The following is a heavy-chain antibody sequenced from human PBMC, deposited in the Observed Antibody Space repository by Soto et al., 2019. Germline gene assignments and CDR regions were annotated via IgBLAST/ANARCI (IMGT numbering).Heavy chain of an antibody. CDR1: GFTFSSYG. CDR3: AIGDAFET. J-gene: IGHJ3*02. V-gene: IGHV3-30*03. Sequence: GGSLRLSCAASGFTFSSYGMHWVRQAPGKGLEWVAVILNDGSNKYYADSVKGRSTISRDNAKKSLFLQMNSLRDEDTAVYYCAIGDAFETWGKGKMVT. CDR2: ILNDGSNK.